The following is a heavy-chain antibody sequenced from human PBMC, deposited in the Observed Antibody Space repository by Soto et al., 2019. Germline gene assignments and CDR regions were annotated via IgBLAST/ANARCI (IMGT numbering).Heavy chain of an antibody. Sequence: EVQLVESGGGLVKPGGSLRLSCTASGFTFTNAWMSWVRQAPGKGLEWVGRIKSETDGATTDYAAPGKGRFTISRADSTNTLYLHMNSLKTEDTAVYYCTRTILQWFAESDWGQGTLVTVSS. D-gene: IGHD3-10*01. CDR2: IKSETDGATT. CDR3: TRTILQWFAESD. V-gene: IGHV3-15*01. J-gene: IGHJ4*02. CDR1: GFTFTNAW.